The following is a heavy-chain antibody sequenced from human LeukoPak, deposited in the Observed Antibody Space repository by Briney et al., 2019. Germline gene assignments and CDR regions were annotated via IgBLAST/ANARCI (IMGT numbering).Heavy chain of an antibody. CDR1: GYTFTSYG. Sequence: ASVKVSCKASGYTFTSYGISWVRQAPGQGLEWMGWISAYNGNTNYAQKLQGRVTMTTDTSTSTAYMELRSLRSDDTAVYYCARELYDFWSDAQPYWYFDLWGRGTLVTVSS. CDR2: ISAYNGNT. V-gene: IGHV1-18*01. D-gene: IGHD3-3*01. J-gene: IGHJ2*01. CDR3: ARELYDFWSDAQPYWYFDL.